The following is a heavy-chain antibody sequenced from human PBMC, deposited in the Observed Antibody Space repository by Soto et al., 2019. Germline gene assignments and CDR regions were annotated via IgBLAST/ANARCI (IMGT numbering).Heavy chain of an antibody. CDR1: GGCISSYD. Sequence: QVQLQESGPGLVKPSETLSLTCTVSGGCISSYDWSWIRQPPGKGLEWIGYIYYSGSTNYNPSLNSRVTISVDTSKNHFSLKLSSVTAADTAVYYCARDRAGIAAAGFDPWGQGTLVTVSS. CDR2: IYYSGST. V-gene: IGHV4-59*01. CDR3: ARDRAGIAAAGFDP. D-gene: IGHD6-13*01. J-gene: IGHJ5*02.